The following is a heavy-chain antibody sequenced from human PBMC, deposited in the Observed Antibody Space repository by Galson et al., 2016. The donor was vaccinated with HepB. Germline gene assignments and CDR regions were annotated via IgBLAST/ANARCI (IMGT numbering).Heavy chain of an antibody. CDR3: TKDGGRYVGASGEPGHL. Sequence: SLRLSCAASGFTFDDHAMHWVRQRPGKGLEWVSGISFNSGNMAYADSVKGRFTISRDNAKDSLLLQMDSLRVEDTALYFCTKDGGRYVGASGEPGHLWGQGTLVTVSS. D-gene: IGHD6-19*01. CDR1: GFTFDDHA. CDR2: ISFNSGNM. V-gene: IGHV3-9*01. J-gene: IGHJ5*02.